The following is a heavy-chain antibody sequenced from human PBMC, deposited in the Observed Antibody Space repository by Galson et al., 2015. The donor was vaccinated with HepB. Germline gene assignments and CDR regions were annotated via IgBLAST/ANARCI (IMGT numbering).Heavy chain of an antibody. CDR1: GFTFSSYA. CDR3: AKGDYDFWSGYYGGENYFDY. CDR2: ISGSGGST. J-gene: IGHJ4*02. V-gene: IGHV3-23*01. Sequence: SLRLSCAASGFTFSSYAMSWVRQAPGKGLEWVSAISGSGGSTYYADSVKGRFTISRDNSKNTLYLQMNSLRAEDTAVYYCAKGDYDFWSGYYGGENYFDYWGQGTLVTVSS. D-gene: IGHD3-3*01.